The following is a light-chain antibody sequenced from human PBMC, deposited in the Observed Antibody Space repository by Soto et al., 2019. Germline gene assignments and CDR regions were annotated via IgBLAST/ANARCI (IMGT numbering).Light chain of an antibody. CDR3: QQYCSTP. Sequence: AIRMTQSPFSLSASVGDRVSITSWASQGISPYLAWYQQKPSNYASSLHRGVPPRFSGSGSGTNCSLTISSLHSEYFASCYCQQYCSTPFGGGTKLEIK. CDR2: YAS. CDR1: QGISPY. V-gene: IGKV1D-43*01. J-gene: IGKJ4*01.